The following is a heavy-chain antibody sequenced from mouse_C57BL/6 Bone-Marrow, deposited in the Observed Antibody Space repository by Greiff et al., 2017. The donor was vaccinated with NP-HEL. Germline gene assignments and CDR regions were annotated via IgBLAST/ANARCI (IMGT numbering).Heavy chain of an antibody. CDR1: GFNIKDYY. CDR2: IDPGDGET. Sequence: VQLQQSGAELVKPGASVKLSCTASGFNIKDYYMHWVKQRTEQGLEWIGRIDPGDGETKYATKFQGKATITADTSSNTAYLQLSSLTSEDTAVYYCARSYEYDGYAMDYWGQGTSVTVSS. V-gene: IGHV14-2*01. D-gene: IGHD2-4*01. CDR3: ARSYEYDGYAMDY. J-gene: IGHJ4*01.